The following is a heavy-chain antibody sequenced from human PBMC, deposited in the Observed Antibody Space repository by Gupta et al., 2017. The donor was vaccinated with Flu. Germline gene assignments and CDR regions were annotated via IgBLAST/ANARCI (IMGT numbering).Heavy chain of an antibody. J-gene: IGHJ4*02. V-gene: IGHV3-23*01. CDR1: GFNFSSYA. Sequence: EGQLLESGGGLVQPGGSLRLSCAASGFNFSSYAMSWVRQAPGRGLEWVSAISGSGVTTYYADSVKGRFTISRDNSKDTLYLQMNSLRAEDTAVYYCAKDQGVDWGQGILVTVSS. D-gene: IGHD3-3*01. CDR3: AKDQGVD. CDR2: ISGSGVTT.